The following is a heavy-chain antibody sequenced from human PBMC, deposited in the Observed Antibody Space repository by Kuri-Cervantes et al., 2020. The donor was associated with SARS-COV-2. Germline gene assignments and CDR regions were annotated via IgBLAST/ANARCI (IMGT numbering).Heavy chain of an antibody. V-gene: IGHV4-59*01. J-gene: IGHJ4*02. CDR3: ARSFTVRGAYFDY. CDR1: GGSISSYY. CDR2: IYYSGST. Sequence: SETLSLTYAVSGGSISSYYWSWIRQPPGKGLEWIGYIYYSGSTNYNPSLKSRVTISVDTSKNQFSLKLSSVTAADTAVYYCARSFTVRGAYFDYWGQGTLVTVSS. D-gene: IGHD3-10*01.